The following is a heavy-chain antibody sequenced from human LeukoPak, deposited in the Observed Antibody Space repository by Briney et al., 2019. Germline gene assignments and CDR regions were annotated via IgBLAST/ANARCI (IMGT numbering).Heavy chain of an antibody. CDR3: ARASTITVRPGGYYHYYMDV. D-gene: IGHD6-6*01. J-gene: IGHJ6*03. CDR1: GFTFSYYS. CDR2: ISNSSSTI. V-gene: IGHV3-48*02. Sequence: PGGTLRLSCAASGFTFSYYSMNWVRQAPGKGLEWVSYISNSSSTIYYADSVKGRFTITRDNAKNSQFQQMTSLRDEDTAVYYCARASTITVRPGGYYHYYMDVWGKGTTVTVSS.